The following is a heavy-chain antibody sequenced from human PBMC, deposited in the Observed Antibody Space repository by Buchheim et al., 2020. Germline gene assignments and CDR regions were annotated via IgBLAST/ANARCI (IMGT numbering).Heavy chain of an antibody. CDR3: ARSEEGNSSSWYPRFCWFDP. J-gene: IGHJ5*02. D-gene: IGHD6-13*01. CDR2: IYYSGST. V-gene: IGHV4-31*03. Sequence: QVQLQESGPRLVKPSQTLSLTCTVSGGSISSGGYYWSWIRQHPGKGLEWIGYIYYSGSTYYNPSLKSRVTISVDTSKNQFSLKLSSVTAADTAVYYCARSEEGNSSSWYPRFCWFDPWGQGTL. CDR1: GGSISSGGYY.